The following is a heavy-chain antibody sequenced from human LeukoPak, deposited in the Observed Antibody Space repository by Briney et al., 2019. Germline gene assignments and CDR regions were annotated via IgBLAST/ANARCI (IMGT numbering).Heavy chain of an antibody. J-gene: IGHJ6*02. Sequence: SQTLSLTCAISGDSVSSNSAAWNWTRQSPSRGLEWLGRTYYRSKWYNDYAISVKSRITINPDTSKNQFSLQLNSVTPEDTAVYYCARDDFSYSSSSAPGYYYGMDAWGQGTTVTVSS. CDR2: TYYRSKWYN. V-gene: IGHV6-1*01. D-gene: IGHD6-6*01. CDR1: GDSVSSNSAA. CDR3: ARDDFSYSSSSAPGYYYGMDA.